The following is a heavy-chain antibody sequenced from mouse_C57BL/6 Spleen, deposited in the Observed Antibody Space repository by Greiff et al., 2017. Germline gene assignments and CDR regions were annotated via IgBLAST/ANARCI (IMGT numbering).Heavy chain of an antibody. J-gene: IGHJ1*03. Sequence: VQLQQPGAELVRPGTSVKLSCKASGYTFTSYWMHWVKQRPGQGLEWIGVIDPSDSYTNYNQKFKGKATLTVDTSSSTAYMQLSSLTSEDSAVYYCARYDGYHWYFDVWGTGTTVTVSS. CDR1: GYTFTSYW. V-gene: IGHV1-59*01. CDR3: ARYDGYHWYFDV. D-gene: IGHD2-3*01. CDR2: IDPSDSYT.